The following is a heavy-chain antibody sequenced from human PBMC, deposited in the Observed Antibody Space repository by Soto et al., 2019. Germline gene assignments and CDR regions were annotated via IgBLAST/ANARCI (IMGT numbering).Heavy chain of an antibody. D-gene: IGHD3-10*01. CDR1: GGTFSSYA. J-gene: IGHJ6*02. Sequence: QVQLVQSGAEVKKPGSSVKVSCKASGGTFSSYAISWVRQAPGQGLEWMGGIIPIFGTANYAQKFQGRVKMTSDKSTSTAYMKLCSLSCVISAVFDCAIKLVHDGSVGYYLLSYFFSVMVVWVQVTMVTVSS. CDR2: IIPIFGTA. V-gene: IGHV1-69*06. CDR3: AIKLVHDGSVGYYLLSYFFSVMVV.